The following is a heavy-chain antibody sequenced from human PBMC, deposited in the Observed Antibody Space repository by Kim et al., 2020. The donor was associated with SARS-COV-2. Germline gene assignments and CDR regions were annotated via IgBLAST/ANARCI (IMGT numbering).Heavy chain of an antibody. J-gene: IGHJ6*02. CDR3: AKDRGAGSITMVRGVMDV. CDR2: ISWNSGSI. Sequence: GGSLRLSCAASGFTFDDYAMHWVRQAPGKGLEWVAGISWNSGSIGYADSVKGRFTISRDNAKNSLYLQMNSLRAEDTALYYCAKDRGAGSITMVRGVMDVSGQGTTVTVSS. V-gene: IGHV3-9*01. CDR1: GFTFDDYA. D-gene: IGHD3-10*01.